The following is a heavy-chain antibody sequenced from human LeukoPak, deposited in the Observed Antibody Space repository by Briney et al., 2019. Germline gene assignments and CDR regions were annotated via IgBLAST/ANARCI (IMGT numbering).Heavy chain of an antibody. CDR3: ASGPQIREPDY. CDR2: SSGSGTDI. CDR1: VFTLSVYY. Sequence: KSGGSLRLSCAASVFTLSVYYVLCLRHTSGGGRVGVSYSSGSGTDINYGDPVKGRFTISRDNAKNSLYLQMNRLRAEDTAVYYCASGPQIREPDYWGKGTLVTVSP. J-gene: IGHJ4*02. D-gene: IGHD1-26*01. V-gene: IGHV3-11*06.